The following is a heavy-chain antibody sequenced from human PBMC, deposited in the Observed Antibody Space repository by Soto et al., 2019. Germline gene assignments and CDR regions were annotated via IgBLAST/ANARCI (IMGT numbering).Heavy chain of an antibody. CDR2: ISYDGSNK. CDR1: GFTFSSYG. V-gene: IGHV3-30*18. CDR3: AKELVMITFGGVIHPIGY. J-gene: IGHJ4*02. Sequence: GGSLRLSCAASGFTFSSYGMHWVRQAPGKGLEWVAVISYDGSNKYYADSVKGRFTISRDNSKNTLYLQMNSLRAEDTAVYYCAKELVMITFGGVIHPIGYWGQGTLVTVSS. D-gene: IGHD3-16*01.